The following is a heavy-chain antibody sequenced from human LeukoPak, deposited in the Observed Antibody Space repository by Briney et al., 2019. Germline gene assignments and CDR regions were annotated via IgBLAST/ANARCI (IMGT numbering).Heavy chain of an antibody. CDR2: IKEDGSAE. Sequence: GGSLRLSCVASGFAFSSDWMTWVRQAPGKGLEWLANIKEDGSAEYYVDSVKGRFIISRDNAKNSLYLQMSSLRVEDTAVYFCARDHNDGYNFYWGQGAVVTVSS. CDR1: GFAFSSDW. CDR3: ARDHNDGYNFY. J-gene: IGHJ4*02. D-gene: IGHD3-22*01. V-gene: IGHV3-7*01.